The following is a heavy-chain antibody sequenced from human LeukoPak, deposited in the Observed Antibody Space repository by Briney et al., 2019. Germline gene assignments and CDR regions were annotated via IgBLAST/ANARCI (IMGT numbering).Heavy chain of an antibody. J-gene: IGHJ4*02. CDR1: GGSFSGYY. Sequence: SETLSLTCAVYGGSFSGYYWSWIRQPPGKGLEWIGEINHSGSTNYNPSLKSRVTISVDTSKNQFSLKLSSVTAADTAVYYCTRDGSSLDYWGQGTLVTVSS. CDR2: INHSGST. CDR3: TRDGSSLDY. D-gene: IGHD6-6*01. V-gene: IGHV4-34*01.